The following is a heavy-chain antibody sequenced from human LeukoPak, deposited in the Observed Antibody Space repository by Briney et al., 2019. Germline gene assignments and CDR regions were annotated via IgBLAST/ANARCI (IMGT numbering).Heavy chain of an antibody. Sequence: GASVKLSCKASGYTFTAYYIHWVRQAPGQGLEWMGWINPNSGGTNYAQKLQGRATMTRDTSINTAYMELNRLRSDDTAVYYCASSGSLGVAASYFDYWGEGTLVSVSS. CDR1: GYTFTAYY. CDR3: ASSGSLGVAASYFDY. J-gene: IGHJ4*02. D-gene: IGHD3-16*01. CDR2: INPNSGGT. V-gene: IGHV1-2*02.